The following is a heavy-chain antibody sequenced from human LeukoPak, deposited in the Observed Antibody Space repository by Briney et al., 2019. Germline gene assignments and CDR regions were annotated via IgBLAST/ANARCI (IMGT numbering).Heavy chain of an antibody. D-gene: IGHD4-17*01. Sequence: GGSLRLSCAASGFIFSSYEMNWVRQAPGKGLEWVSYISGNGSTIYNADSVQGRFSISRDNAKNSLYLQMISLRAEDTAIYYCARADYGDYGVDYWGQGTLVTVSS. V-gene: IGHV3-48*03. J-gene: IGHJ4*02. CDR2: ISGNGSTI. CDR1: GFIFSSYE. CDR3: ARADYGDYGVDY.